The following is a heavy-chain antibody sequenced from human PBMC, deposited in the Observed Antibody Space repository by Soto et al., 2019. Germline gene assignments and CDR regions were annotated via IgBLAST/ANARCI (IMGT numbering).Heavy chain of an antibody. CDR2: IKSKTDGGTT. CDR3: TTDACLLLGY. V-gene: IGHV3-15*05. D-gene: IGHD3-22*01. J-gene: IGHJ4*02. Sequence: GGTLTLTCAASGFTFSNAWKSWVRQAPGKGLEWVGRIKSKTDGGTTDYAAPVKGRFTISRDDTKNTLYLQMNSLKAEDTAVYYCTTDACLLLGYWGQGALVTVSS. CDR1: GFTFSNAW.